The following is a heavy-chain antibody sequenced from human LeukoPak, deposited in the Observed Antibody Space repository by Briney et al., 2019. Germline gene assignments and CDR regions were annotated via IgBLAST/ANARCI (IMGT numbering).Heavy chain of an antibody. CDR2: IKQDGGEK. J-gene: IGHJ4*02. CDR3: ASGFSDDFWSGHF. D-gene: IGHD3-3*01. Sequence: GGSLRLSCTASGFTTHYWLNWVRQSPGKGLEWVANIKQDGGEKYYVDSVKGRFTIFRDNAKKSLYLQMNSLRAEDTAVYYCASGFSDDFWSGHFWGQGTLVTVSS. CDR1: GFTTHYW. V-gene: IGHV3-7*01.